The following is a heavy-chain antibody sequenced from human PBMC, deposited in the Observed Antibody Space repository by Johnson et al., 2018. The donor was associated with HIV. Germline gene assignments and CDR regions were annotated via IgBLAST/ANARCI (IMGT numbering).Heavy chain of an antibody. CDR3: AREGRRDAFDI. J-gene: IGHJ3*02. Sequence: QLVESGGGVVQPGRSLRLSCAASGFTFSTYAMHWVRQAPGKGLEWVAVISYDGSNKYYADSVKGRFTISRDNSKNTLYLQMNSLRAEDTAVYYCAREGRRDAFDIWGQGTMVTVSS. CDR1: GFTFSTYA. CDR2: ISYDGSNK. V-gene: IGHV3-30-3*01.